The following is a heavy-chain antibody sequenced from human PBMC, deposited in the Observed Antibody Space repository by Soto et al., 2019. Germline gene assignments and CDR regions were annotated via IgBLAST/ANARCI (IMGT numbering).Heavy chain of an antibody. J-gene: IGHJ4*02. CDR2: IYYSGST. Sequence: QLQLQESGPGLVKPSETLSLTCTVSGGSISSSRYYWGWIRQPPGKGREWIGTIYYSGSTYYNPSIKSRVTMSGDTSKHQFSLKLNSVTGADTAVYFCARQPMPAAGTDYWGQGTLVTVSS. V-gene: IGHV4-39*01. CDR3: ARQPMPAAGTDY. CDR1: GGSISSSRYY. D-gene: IGHD6-13*01.